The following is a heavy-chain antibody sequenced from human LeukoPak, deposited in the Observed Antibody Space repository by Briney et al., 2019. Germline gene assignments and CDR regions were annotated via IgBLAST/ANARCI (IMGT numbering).Heavy chain of an antibody. Sequence: SETLFLTCSVSGGSISNYYWSWIRQPPGKGLEWVGYIHYSGSTNYNPSLKSRVTISVDTSKNQFSLKLTSVTAADTAVYCCARVDDTSGYFYKFDYWGQGTLVTVSS. CDR1: GGSISNYY. D-gene: IGHD3-22*01. CDR2: IHYSGST. CDR3: ARVDDTSGYFYKFDY. V-gene: IGHV4-59*01. J-gene: IGHJ4*02.